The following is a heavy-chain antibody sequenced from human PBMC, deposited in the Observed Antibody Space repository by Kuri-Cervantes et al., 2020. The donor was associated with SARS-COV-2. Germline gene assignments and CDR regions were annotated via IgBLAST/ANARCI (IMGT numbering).Heavy chain of an antibody. V-gene: IGHV3-33*05. Sequence: GESLKISCAASGFTFSSYGMHWVRQAPGKGLEWVAVISSDGSNKYYAESVQGRFTTSRDNSKNTLFLQMNSLRAEDTAVYYCATPHSFLAYNSGWYFMEYWGQGTTVTVSS. D-gene: IGHD6-19*01. J-gene: IGHJ6*02. CDR3: ATPHSFLAYNSGWYFMEY. CDR2: ISSDGSNK. CDR1: GFTFSSYG.